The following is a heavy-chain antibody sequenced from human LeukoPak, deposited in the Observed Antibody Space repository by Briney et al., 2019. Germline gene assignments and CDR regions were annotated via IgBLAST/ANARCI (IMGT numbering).Heavy chain of an antibody. D-gene: IGHD2-2*01. CDR3: ARVVPAAMSLIPRFDY. CDR1: GYTFTSYG. CDR2: ISAYNGNT. J-gene: IGHJ4*02. Sequence: ASVKVSCKASGYTFTSYGISWVRQAPGQGLEWMGWISAYNGNTNYAQKLQGRVTMTTDTSTSIAYMELRSLRSDDTAVYYCARVVPAAMSLIPRFDYWGQGTLVTVSS. V-gene: IGHV1-18*01.